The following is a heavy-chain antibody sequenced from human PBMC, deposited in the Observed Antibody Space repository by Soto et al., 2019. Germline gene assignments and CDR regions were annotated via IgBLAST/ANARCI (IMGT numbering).Heavy chain of an antibody. Sequence: QIQMVQSGGEVKKPGASVKVSCKASGYAFSDYGISGVRQAPGQGPEWMGWISAHNGDKNYAQRFQGRLIMTTDTPTSTACMELRSLRSDDTAVYYCVRDFLHYDVLTGSYSDCFDPWGQGTLVIVSS. V-gene: IGHV1-18*01. D-gene: IGHD3-9*01. J-gene: IGHJ5*02. CDR1: GYAFSDYG. CDR3: VRDFLHYDVLTGSYSDCFDP. CDR2: ISAHNGDK.